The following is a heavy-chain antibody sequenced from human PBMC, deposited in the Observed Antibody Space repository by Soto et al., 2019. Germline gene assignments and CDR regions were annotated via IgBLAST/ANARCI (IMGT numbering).Heavy chain of an antibody. Sequence: QMQLVESGGGVVQPGRSLRLSCAASGFTFTNHGIHWVRQAPGKGLEWVADISYNGIDKWYGDSVQGRFTISRDNFRDRGYRKRKGRRPEDTAVYSCGGGEGQNAHNPRFDYGGQGTLVPVSS. D-gene: IGHD3-10*01. CDR3: GGGEGQNAHNPRFDY. CDR2: ISYNGIDK. V-gene: IGHV3-30*13. J-gene: IGHJ4*02. CDR1: GFTFTNHG.